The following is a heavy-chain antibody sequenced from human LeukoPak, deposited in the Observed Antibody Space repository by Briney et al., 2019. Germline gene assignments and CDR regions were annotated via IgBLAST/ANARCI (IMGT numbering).Heavy chain of an antibody. D-gene: IGHD3-10*01. CDR2: IADDSTAT. J-gene: IGHJ2*01. Sequence: PGGSPRLSCAASGFTFSSYGMNWVRQAPGKGLEWVSYIADDSTATYYPDSVKGRFTISRDNSKNTLSLLMNSLRAEDTAVYYCARGSFGTHWYFDLWGRGTLVTVSS. V-gene: IGHV3-23*01. CDR3: ARGSFGTHWYFDL. CDR1: GFTFSSYG.